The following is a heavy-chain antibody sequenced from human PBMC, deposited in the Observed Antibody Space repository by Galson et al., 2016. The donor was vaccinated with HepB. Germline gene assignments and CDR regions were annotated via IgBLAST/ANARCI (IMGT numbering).Heavy chain of an antibody. CDR1: GYTLTELS. Sequence: SVKVSCKVSGYTLTELSMHWVRQAPGKGLEWMGGFDPEDGETIYALKFQGRVTMTEDTSTDPAYMELSSLRSEDTAVYYCATNMRSGIVATISYAFDIWGQGTMVTVSS. J-gene: IGHJ3*02. V-gene: IGHV1-24*01. CDR2: FDPEDGET. D-gene: IGHD5-12*01. CDR3: ATNMRSGIVATISYAFDI.